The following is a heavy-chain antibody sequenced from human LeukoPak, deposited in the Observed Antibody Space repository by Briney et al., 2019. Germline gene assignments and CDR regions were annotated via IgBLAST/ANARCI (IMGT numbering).Heavy chain of an antibody. Sequence: SETLSLTCTVSGGSISSYYWSWIRQPPGKGLEWIGYIYYSGSTNYNPSLKSRVTISVDTSKNQFSLKLNSVTAADTAVYYCASRNYDYVWGSPSVAFDIWGQGTMVTVSS. CDR1: GGSISSYY. CDR3: ASRNYDYVWGSPSVAFDI. V-gene: IGHV4-59*08. CDR2: IYYSGST. D-gene: IGHD3-16*01. J-gene: IGHJ3*02.